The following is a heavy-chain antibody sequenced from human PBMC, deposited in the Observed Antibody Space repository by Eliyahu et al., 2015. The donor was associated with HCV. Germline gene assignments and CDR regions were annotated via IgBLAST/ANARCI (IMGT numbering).Heavy chain of an antibody. Sequence: EVQLVDSGGGLVQPGGSLXLSCAASGFTFRSYTMNWVRQAPGKGLEWVSYISTSSSTIYYADSVKGRFTISRDNAKNSLYLQMNSLRAEDTAVYYCTRGSGNDYWGQGTLVTVSS. CDR3: TRGSGNDY. D-gene: IGHD1-26*01. V-gene: IGHV3-48*01. CDR1: GFTFRSYT. J-gene: IGHJ4*02. CDR2: ISTSSSTI.